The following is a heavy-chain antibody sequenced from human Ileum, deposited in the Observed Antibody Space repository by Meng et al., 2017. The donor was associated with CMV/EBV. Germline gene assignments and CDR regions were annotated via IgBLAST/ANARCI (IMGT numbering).Heavy chain of an antibody. J-gene: IGHJ1*01. V-gene: IGHV1-2*04. D-gene: IGHD3-10*01. CDR1: GYTFIGYD. CDR2: INPKGGGT. CDR3: ARGSWIGELEYFQH. Sequence: NASGYTFIGYDLHWVRQTPGQGLEWMGWINPKGGGTKYAQKFQGWVTTTRDTSISTAYTELSGLRSDYTAICYCARGSWIGELEYFQHWGQGTLVTVSS.